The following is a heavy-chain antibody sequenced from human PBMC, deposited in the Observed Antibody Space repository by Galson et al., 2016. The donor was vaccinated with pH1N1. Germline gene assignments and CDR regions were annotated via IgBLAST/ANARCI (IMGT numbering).Heavy chain of an antibody. Sequence: QSGAEVKKPGDSLKIPCKASGYSFTNYWIGWVRQMPGKGLEWMGIIYPADFDTRYSPSFQGRVTISADSSISTTYLRWSSLTASDTAMYYCARSFGHGWAGSDAFDIWGQGTMVTVSS. CDR1: GYSFTNYW. V-gene: IGHV5-51*03. D-gene: IGHD3-10*01. CDR2: IYPADFDT. J-gene: IGHJ3*02. CDR3: ARSFGHGWAGSDAFDI.